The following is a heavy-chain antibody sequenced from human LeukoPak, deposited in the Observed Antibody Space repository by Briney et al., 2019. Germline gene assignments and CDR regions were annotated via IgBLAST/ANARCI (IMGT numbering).Heavy chain of an antibody. D-gene: IGHD6-13*01. CDR1: GGSISSYS. V-gene: IGHV4-59*01. CDR3: ARSWYADY. CDR2: IYYSGST. Sequence: SETLSLTCTVSGGSISSYSWSWIRQPPGKGLEWIGYIYYSGSTNYNPSLKSRVTISVDTSTNQFSPKLSSVTAADTAIYYCARSWYADYWGQGTLVTVSS. J-gene: IGHJ4*02.